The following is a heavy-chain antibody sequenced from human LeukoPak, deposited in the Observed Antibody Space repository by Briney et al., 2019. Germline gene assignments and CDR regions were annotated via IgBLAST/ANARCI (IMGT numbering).Heavy chain of an antibody. V-gene: IGHV4-59*12. D-gene: IGHD2-21*01. Sequence: SETLSLTCTVSGGSISSYYWSWIRQPPGKGLEWIGYIYYSGSTYYNPSLKSRVTISVDTSKNQFSLKLSSVPAADTAVYYCARDLYSYMDVWGKGTTVTISS. CDR3: ARDLYSYMDV. J-gene: IGHJ6*04. CDR1: GGSISSYY. CDR2: IYYSGST.